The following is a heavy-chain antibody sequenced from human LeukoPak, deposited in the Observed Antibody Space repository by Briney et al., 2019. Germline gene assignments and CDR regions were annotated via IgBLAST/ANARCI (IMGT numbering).Heavy chain of an antibody. V-gene: IGHV1-24*01. J-gene: IGHJ4*02. CDR1: GYTLIELS. CDR2: FDPEDGKT. CDR3: ATDIPYGDYGDFDH. D-gene: IGHD4-17*01. Sequence: ASVKVSCKLSGYTLIELSMHWVRQAPGKGLEWMGGFDPEDGKTVYAQKFQGRVIVTEDTSTDTAYMELSSLRSEDTAVYYCATDIPYGDYGDFDHWGQGTLVTVSS.